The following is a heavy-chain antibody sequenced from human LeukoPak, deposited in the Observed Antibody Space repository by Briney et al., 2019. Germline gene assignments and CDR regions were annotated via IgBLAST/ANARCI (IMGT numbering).Heavy chain of an antibody. Sequence: SGGSLRLSCAASVFTFDNYAMHWVRQAPGKGLAWASLISGDGGRTYYADSVKGRFTISRDNSKNSLYLQMNSLRIEDTALYYCAKDIGGYSYAADYWGQGTLVTVSS. CDR3: AKDIGGYSYAADY. D-gene: IGHD5-18*01. CDR2: ISGDGGRT. V-gene: IGHV3-43*02. J-gene: IGHJ4*02. CDR1: VFTFDNYA.